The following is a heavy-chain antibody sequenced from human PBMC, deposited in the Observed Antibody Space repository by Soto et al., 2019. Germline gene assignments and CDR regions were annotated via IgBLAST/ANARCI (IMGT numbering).Heavy chain of an antibody. Sequence: TLYLTCAVSGGSISSSNWWIWFRQPPGKGLEWIGEIYHSGSTNYNPSLKSRVTISVDKSKNQFSLKLSSVTAADTAVYYCASKGGYSYGLADWGQGTLVTVSS. J-gene: IGHJ4*02. V-gene: IGHV4-4*02. CDR2: IYHSGST. CDR1: GGSISSSNW. D-gene: IGHD5-18*01. CDR3: ASKGGYSYGLAD.